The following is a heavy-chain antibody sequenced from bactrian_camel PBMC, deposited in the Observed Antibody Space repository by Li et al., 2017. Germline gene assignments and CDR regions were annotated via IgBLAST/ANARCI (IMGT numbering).Heavy chain of an antibody. CDR1: GYTDYSYC. V-gene: IGHV3S57*01. CDR3: AGDMVNPYAASWWEVNEYNY. D-gene: IGHD6*01. J-gene: IGHJ4*01. CDR2: IGSDANT. Sequence: GSLRIACAASGYTDYSYCMGWFRQAPGKEREAFAVIGSDANTTYTDSVKGRFTISQDNAKNTVYLQMNSLEPEDTAMYYCAGDMVNPYAASWWEVNEYNYWGQGTQVTVS.